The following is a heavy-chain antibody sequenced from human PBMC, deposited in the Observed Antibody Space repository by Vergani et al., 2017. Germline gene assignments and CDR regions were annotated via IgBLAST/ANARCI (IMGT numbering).Heavy chain of an antibody. CDR3: AKEFDYGDYLDY. CDR2: IYRTGRT. D-gene: IGHD4-17*01. Sequence: QVQLQESGPGLVKPSETLSLTCAVSGYSISSGYYWGWIRQPPGKGLEWIGSIYRTGRTHYSPSLKSRVTISIDTSTHQFSLNLRSVTAADTAVYYCAKEFDYGDYLDYWGQGTLVTVYS. CDR1: GYSISSGYY. V-gene: IGHV4-38-2*02. J-gene: IGHJ4*02.